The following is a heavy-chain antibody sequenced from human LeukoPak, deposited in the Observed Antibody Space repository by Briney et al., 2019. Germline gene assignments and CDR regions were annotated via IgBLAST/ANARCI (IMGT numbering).Heavy chain of an antibody. V-gene: IGHV3-7*03. CDR2: VNRDGSET. CDR1: GFALSSHW. J-gene: IGHJ6*02. CDR3: ARNNGMDV. Sequence: GGSLRLSCAASGFALSSHWMTWVRQVLGRGPEWVANVNRDGSETYYLDSVKGRFTISKDNAKNSLYLQMNSLRAEDTALYHCARNNGMDVWGQGTTVIVSS.